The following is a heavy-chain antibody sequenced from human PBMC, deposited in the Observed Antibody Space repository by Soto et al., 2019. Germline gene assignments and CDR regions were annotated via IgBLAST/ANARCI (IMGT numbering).Heavy chain of an antibody. CDR2: IIPIFGTA. J-gene: IGHJ3*02. V-gene: IGHV1-69*13. CDR1: GGTFSSYA. D-gene: IGHD3-22*01. CDR3: ARDYGYYYDSSGSLGAFDI. Sequence: SVKVSCKASGGTFSSYAISWVRQAPGQGLEWMGGIIPIFGTANYAQKFQGRVTITADESTSTAYMELSSLRSEDTAVYYCARDYGYYYDSSGSLGAFDIWGQGTMVTVSS.